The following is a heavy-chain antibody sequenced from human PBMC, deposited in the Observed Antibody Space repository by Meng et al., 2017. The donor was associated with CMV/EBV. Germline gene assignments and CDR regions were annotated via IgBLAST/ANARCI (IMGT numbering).Heavy chain of an antibody. CDR1: GFTFSGSA. J-gene: IGHJ6*02. D-gene: IGHD4-11*01. CDR3: TRWVTTVTTFNSVRYYGMDV. Sequence: GGSLRLSCAASGFTFSGSAMHWVRQASGKGLEWVGRIRSKANSYATAYAASVEGRFTISRDDSKNTAYLQMNSLKTEDTAVYYCTRWVTTVTTFNSVRYYGMDVWGQGTTVTVSS. CDR2: IRSKANSYAT. V-gene: IGHV3-73*01.